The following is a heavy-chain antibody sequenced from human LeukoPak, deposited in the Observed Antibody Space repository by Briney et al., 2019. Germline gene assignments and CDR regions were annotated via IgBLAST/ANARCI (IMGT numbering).Heavy chain of an antibody. CDR1: GFTFSAYW. V-gene: IGHV3-74*01. CDR3: ATSGIGHYYFDF. Sequence: PGGSLRLSCAASGFTFSAYWMHWFRQVPGKGLMWVSRVPNDGTSTGYADSVKGRFTISRDDATNTLFLQMNSLRVEDTAVYYCATSGIGHYYFDFWGQGALVTVSS. CDR2: VPNDGTST. J-gene: IGHJ4*02. D-gene: IGHD3-3*01.